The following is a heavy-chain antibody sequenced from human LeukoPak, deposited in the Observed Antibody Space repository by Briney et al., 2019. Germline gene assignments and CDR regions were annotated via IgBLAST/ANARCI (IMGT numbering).Heavy chain of an antibody. Sequence: SETLSLTCTVSGGSISNYYWSWIRQPPGKGLEWIGHILYSGNTNYNPSLKSRVTISVDTSKNRFSLKLSSVTAADTAVYYCARGYSTSWTYYFDYWGQGALVTVSS. CDR2: ILYSGNT. CDR3: ARGYSTSWTYYFDY. V-gene: IGHV4-59*12. CDR1: GGSISNYY. J-gene: IGHJ4*02. D-gene: IGHD2-2*01.